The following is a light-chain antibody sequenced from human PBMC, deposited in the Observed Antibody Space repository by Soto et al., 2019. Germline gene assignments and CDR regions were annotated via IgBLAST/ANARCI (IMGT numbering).Light chain of an antibody. V-gene: IGKV2-28*01. Sequence: DIVMTQSALSLPVTPGEPASISCRSSQSLLHRDGYNYLDWYLQKPGQSPQLLIYFGSNRASGVPDRFSGSGSGTDFTLKISRVEADDVGVYYCMQALQTPKTFGQGTKVEIK. J-gene: IGKJ1*01. CDR2: FGS. CDR3: MQALQTPKT. CDR1: QSLLHRDGYNY.